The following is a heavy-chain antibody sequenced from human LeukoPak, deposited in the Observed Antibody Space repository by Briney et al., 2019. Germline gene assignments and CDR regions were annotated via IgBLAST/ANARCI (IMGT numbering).Heavy chain of an antibody. CDR1: GYRFISNY. CDR3: ARNISAGVDY. Sequence: ASVKVSCKASGYRFISNYIQWVRQAPGQGLEWMGWITPYNGYAKYAQKFQGRVSMTTDTSTSTAYMELRSLRSDDTAVYYCARNISAGVDYWGQGTLVTVSS. CDR2: ITPYNGYA. J-gene: IGHJ4*02. D-gene: IGHD6-19*01. V-gene: IGHV1-18*04.